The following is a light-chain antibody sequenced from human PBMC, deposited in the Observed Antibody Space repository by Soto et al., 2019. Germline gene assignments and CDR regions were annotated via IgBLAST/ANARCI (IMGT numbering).Light chain of an antibody. Sequence: EIVLTQSPDTLSVSPGERASLWCWASHCVTTHLAWSQQRPGQTPRLLIYDASTRAPGIPARSSGRGSGADFTLTISSLEPEDFAVYYCQQRSDSITFGQGTRLEIK. CDR2: DAS. J-gene: IGKJ5*01. V-gene: IGKV3-11*01. CDR3: QQRSDSIT. CDR1: HCVTTH.